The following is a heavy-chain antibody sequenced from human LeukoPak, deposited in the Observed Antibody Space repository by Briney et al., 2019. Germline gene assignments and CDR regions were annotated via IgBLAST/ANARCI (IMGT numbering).Heavy chain of an antibody. CDR3: ARDRLEYYYGMDV. CDR1: GFTFSSYS. Sequence: PGRSLRLSCAASGFTFSSYSMNWVRQAPGKGLEWVSSISSSSSYIYYADSVKGRFTISRDNAKNSLYLQMNSLRAEDTAVYYCARDRLEYYYGMDVWGQGTTVTVSS. J-gene: IGHJ6*02. V-gene: IGHV3-21*01. D-gene: IGHD6-19*01. CDR2: ISSSSSYI.